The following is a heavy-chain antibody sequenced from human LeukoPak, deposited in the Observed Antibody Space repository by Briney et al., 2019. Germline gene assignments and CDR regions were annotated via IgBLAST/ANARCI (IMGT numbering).Heavy chain of an antibody. Sequence: GGSLRLSCAVSGFTFSDYYMSWIRQAPGKGLEWVSYISSSGSTIYYADSVKGRFTISRDNSKNTLYLQMGSLRAEDMAVYYCARDSGSGSYYWFDPWGQGTLVTVSS. CDR1: GFTFSDYY. V-gene: IGHV3-11*04. D-gene: IGHD3-10*01. J-gene: IGHJ5*02. CDR3: ARDSGSGSYYWFDP. CDR2: ISSSGSTI.